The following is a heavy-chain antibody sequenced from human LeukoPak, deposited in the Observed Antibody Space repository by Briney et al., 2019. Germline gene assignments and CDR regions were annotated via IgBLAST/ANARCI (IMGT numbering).Heavy chain of an antibody. CDR1: GYTFTSYG. CDR3: ARSLPGDYREGTTFDY. J-gene: IGHJ4*02. D-gene: IGHD4-17*01. V-gene: IGHV1-18*01. Sequence: GASVKVSCKASGYTFTSYGISWMRQAPGQGLEWMGWISAYNGNTNYAQKLQGRVTMTTDTSTSTAYTELRSLRSDDTAVYYCARSLPGDYREGTTFDYWGQGTLVTVSS. CDR2: ISAYNGNT.